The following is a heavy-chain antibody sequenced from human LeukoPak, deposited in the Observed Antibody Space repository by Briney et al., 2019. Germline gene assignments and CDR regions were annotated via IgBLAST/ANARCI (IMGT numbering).Heavy chain of an antibody. V-gene: IGHV3-23*01. J-gene: IGHJ5*02. Sequence: GGSLRLSCAASGFTFSSYAMSWVRQAPGKGLEWVSAISGSGGSTYYADSVKGRFTISRDNAKNPLYLQMNSLRAKDTALYYCANGDWFDPWGQGTLVTVSS. D-gene: IGHD3-10*01. CDR2: ISGSGGST. CDR1: GFTFSSYA. CDR3: ANGDWFDP.